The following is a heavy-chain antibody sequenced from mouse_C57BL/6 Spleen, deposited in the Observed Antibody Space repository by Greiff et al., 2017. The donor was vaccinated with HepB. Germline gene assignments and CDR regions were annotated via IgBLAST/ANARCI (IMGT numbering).Heavy chain of an antibody. CDR1: GYSFTDYN. Sequence: VQLKQSGPELVKPGASVKISCKASGYSFTDYNMNWVKQSNGKSLEWIGVINPNYGTTSYNQKFKGKATLTVDQSSNTAYMQLNSLTSEDSAVYYCARHYASSSLYAMDYWGEGTSVTVSS. V-gene: IGHV1-39*01. CDR3: ARHYASSSLYAMDY. D-gene: IGHD1-1*01. CDR2: INPNYGTT. J-gene: IGHJ4*01.